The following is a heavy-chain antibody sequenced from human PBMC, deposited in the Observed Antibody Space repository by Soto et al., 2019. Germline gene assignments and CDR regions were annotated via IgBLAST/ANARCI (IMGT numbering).Heavy chain of an antibody. V-gene: IGHV4-34*01. J-gene: IGHJ4*02. D-gene: IGHD2-15*01. CDR1: GGSFSGYY. Sequence: QVQLQQWGAGLLKPSETLSLTCAVYGGSFSGYYWSWIRQPPGKGLEWIGEINHSGSTNYNPSLKSRVTISVDTSKNQFSLKLSSVTAADTAVYYCARGALDCSGGSCYYFDSWGQGTLVTVSS. CDR3: ARGALDCSGGSCYYFDS. CDR2: INHSGST.